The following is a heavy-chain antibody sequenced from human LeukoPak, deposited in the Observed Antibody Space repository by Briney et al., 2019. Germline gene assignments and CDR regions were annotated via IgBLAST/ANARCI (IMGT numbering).Heavy chain of an antibody. V-gene: IGHV1-2*02. CDR3: ARGGDIVLKYYYYGMDV. D-gene: IGHD2-8*01. Sequence: ASVKVSCKASGYTFTGYYMHWVRQAPGQGLEWMGWINPNSGGTNYAQKFQGRVTMTRATSISTAYMELSRLRSDDTAVYYCARGGDIVLKYYYYGMDVWGQGTTVTVSS. CDR2: INPNSGGT. J-gene: IGHJ6*02. CDR1: GYTFTGYY.